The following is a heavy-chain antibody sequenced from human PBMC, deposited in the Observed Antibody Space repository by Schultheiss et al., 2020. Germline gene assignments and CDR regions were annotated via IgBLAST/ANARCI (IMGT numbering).Heavy chain of an antibody. CDR1: GGSFSGYY. D-gene: IGHD4-11*01. CDR3: ARDQTTGSFYYYYGIDV. Sequence: SETLSLTCAVYGGSFSGYYWSWIRQPPGKGLEWIGYIYYSGSTYYNPSLKSRVTISVDTSKNQFSLKLSSVTAEDTAVYYCARDQTTGSFYYYYGIDVWGQGTTVPVSS. V-gene: IGHV4-34*09. J-gene: IGHJ6*01. CDR2: IYYSGST.